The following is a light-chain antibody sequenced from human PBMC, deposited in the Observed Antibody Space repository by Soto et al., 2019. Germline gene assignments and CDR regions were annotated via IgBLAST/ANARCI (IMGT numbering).Light chain of an antibody. CDR1: SSDVGSYNL. CDR3: CSYAGSSTLI. CDR2: EGS. Sequence: QSVLTQPASVSGSPGQSITISCTGTSSDVGSYNLVSWYQHHPGKAPKLMIYEGSKRPSGVSNRFSGSKSGNTASLTISGLLAEDEADYYCCSYAGSSTLIFGGGTKLPFL. J-gene: IGLJ2*01. V-gene: IGLV2-23*01.